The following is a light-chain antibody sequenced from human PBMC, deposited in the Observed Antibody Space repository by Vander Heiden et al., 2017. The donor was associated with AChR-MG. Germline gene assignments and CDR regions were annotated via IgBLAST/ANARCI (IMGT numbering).Light chain of an antibody. Sequence: EIVLTQSPATLSLSPGDTATLSCRASQSVGSTLAWYQHKPGQAPRLLIYDASNRDTGIQARFRGSGSGTDFTLTSSSLETEDFEIYYGQQRSNWSFGGGTKVEIE. CDR2: DAS. V-gene: IGKV3-11*01. CDR1: QSVGST. J-gene: IGKJ4*01. CDR3: QQRSNWS.